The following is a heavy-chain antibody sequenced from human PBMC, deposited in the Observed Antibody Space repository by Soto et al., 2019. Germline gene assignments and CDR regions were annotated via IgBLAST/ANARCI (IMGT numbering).Heavy chain of an antibody. CDR2: ISYDGSNK. V-gene: IGHV3-30*18. J-gene: IGHJ6*02. D-gene: IGHD1-26*01. CDR1: GFTFSSYG. Sequence: PGGSLRLSCAASGFTFSSYGMHWVRQAPGKGLEWVAVISYDGSNKYYADSVKGRFTISRDNSKNTLYLQMNSLRAEDTAVYYCAKVIEIVGQYYYGMDVWGQGTTVTVSS. CDR3: AKVIEIVGQYYYGMDV.